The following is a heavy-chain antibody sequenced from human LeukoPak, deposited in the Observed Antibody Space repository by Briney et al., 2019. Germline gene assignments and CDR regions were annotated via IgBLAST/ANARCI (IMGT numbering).Heavy chain of an antibody. V-gene: IGHV3-30-3*01. CDR3: ARSLEGLYSSGWYVGSDYFDY. Sequence: GGSLRLSCAASGFTFSSYAMHWVRQAPGKGLEWVAVISYDGSNKYYADSVKGRFTISRDNSKNTLYLQMNSLRAEDTAVYYCARSLEGLYSSGWYVGSDYFDYWGQGTLVTVSS. J-gene: IGHJ4*02. D-gene: IGHD6-19*01. CDR1: GFTFSSYA. CDR2: ISYDGSNK.